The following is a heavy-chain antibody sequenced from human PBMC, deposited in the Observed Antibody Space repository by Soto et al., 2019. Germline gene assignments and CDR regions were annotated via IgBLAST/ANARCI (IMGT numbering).Heavy chain of an antibody. Sequence: TLSLTCTVSGGSISTYYWSWLRQPPGKGLEWIGFIHYTGSTNYNPSLKSRVTMSVDTSKHQFSLKLTSVTGADTAVYYCASGNAEANPGAFEIWGQGTMVTF. CDR1: GGSISTYY. CDR3: ASGNAEANPGAFEI. CDR2: IHYTGST. D-gene: IGHD2-8*01. V-gene: IGHV4-59*01. J-gene: IGHJ3*02.